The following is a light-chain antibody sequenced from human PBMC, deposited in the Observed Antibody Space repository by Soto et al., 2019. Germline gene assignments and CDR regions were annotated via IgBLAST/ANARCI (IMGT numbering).Light chain of an antibody. CDR1: NSDLGNYKY. CDR2: EVT. V-gene: IGLV2-14*01. J-gene: IGLJ3*02. Sequence: QSVLTQPASVSGSPGQSVTIPCTGTNSDLGNYKYVSWYQQYPGKPPQLIIYEVTNRPLGVSNRFSGSKSGNTASLTISGLQAEDEADYYCSSYTTTITVFGGGTKLTVL. CDR3: SSYTTTITV.